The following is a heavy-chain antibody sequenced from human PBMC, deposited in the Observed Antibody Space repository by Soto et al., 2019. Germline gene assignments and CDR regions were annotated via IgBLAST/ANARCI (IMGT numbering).Heavy chain of an antibody. CDR2: IWFDGSNK. Sequence: GGSLRLSCASSGFTFSSHAMHWVRQAPGKGLEWVANIWFDGSNKNYADSVKGRFTISRDNSKNTLFLQVNSLRAEDTAIYYCARAAYTSGYYYFDHWGQGTPVTV. J-gene: IGHJ4*02. CDR3: ARAAYTSGYYYFDH. CDR1: GFTFSSHA. V-gene: IGHV3-33*01. D-gene: IGHD6-19*01.